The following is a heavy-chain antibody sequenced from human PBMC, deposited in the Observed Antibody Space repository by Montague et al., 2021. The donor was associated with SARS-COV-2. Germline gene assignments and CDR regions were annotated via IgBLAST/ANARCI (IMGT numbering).Heavy chain of an antibody. J-gene: IGHJ2*01. CDR1: GASISSGGYY. V-gene: IGHV4-31*03. CDR3: ARVPIVVVTARRCFDH. Sequence: TLSLTCTVSGASISSGGYYWSWIRQHPGKGLEWIGYIYYSGRTQYXPSLKSRVTIPVDTSKNQFSLKLTPVTAADTAVYYCARVPIVVVTARRCFDHWGHGTLVTVSS. CDR2: IYYSGRT. D-gene: IGHD2-21*02.